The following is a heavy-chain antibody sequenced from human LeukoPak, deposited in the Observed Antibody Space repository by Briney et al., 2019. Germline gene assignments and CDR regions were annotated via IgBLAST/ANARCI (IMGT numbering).Heavy chain of an antibody. CDR2: IYTSGST. CDR3: ARTANSGYDFRFDY. D-gene: IGHD5-12*01. J-gene: IGHJ4*02. CDR1: GGSISSGSYY. Sequence: PSQTLSLTCTVSGGSISSGSYYWSWIRQPAGKGLEWIGRIYTSGSTNYNPSLKSRVTISVDTSKNQFSLKLSSVTAADTAVYYCARTANSGYDFRFDYWGQGTLVTVSS. V-gene: IGHV4-61*02.